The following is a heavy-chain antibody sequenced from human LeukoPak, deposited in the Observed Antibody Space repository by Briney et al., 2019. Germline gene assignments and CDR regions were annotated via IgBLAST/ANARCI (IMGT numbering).Heavy chain of an antibody. D-gene: IGHD6-13*01. J-gene: IGHJ3*02. V-gene: IGHV1-46*01. CDR3: ARYGYSAVWQGGWHAFDM. CDR1: GYTFTSYY. Sequence: ASVRVSCTASGYTFTSYYMHWVRQAPGHGLEWMGIINPTTGATTYAQKFQRRLTMTRAMSTSPVYMELSSLTSEDTAVFYCARYGYSAVWQGGWHAFDMWPRDSRHRLF. CDR2: INPTTGAT.